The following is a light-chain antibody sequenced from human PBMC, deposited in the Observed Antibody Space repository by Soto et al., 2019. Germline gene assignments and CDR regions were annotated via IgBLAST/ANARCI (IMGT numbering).Light chain of an antibody. V-gene: IGKV3-11*01. Sequence: EIVLTQSPATLSLSPGDRATLSCRASQSVTSSLAWFQQKPGQAPRLLIYDVSRRATAIPARFSGSGSGTYFTLTISSLDPEDFAVYYCQQRTSWPTFGGGTKVEIK. CDR3: QQRTSWPT. J-gene: IGKJ4*01. CDR1: QSVTSS. CDR2: DVS.